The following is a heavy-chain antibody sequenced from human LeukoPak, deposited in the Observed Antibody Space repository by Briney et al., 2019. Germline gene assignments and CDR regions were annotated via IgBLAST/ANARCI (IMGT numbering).Heavy chain of an antibody. CDR3: ARVSGYDWESFYDY. CDR2: IYYNGST. J-gene: IGHJ4*02. V-gene: IGHV4-39*07. D-gene: IGHD5-12*01. CDR1: GGSISSSSYY. Sequence: PSETLSLTCTVSGGSISSSSYYWGWIRQPPGKGLEWIGSIYYNGSTYYNPSLKSRVTISVDTSKNQFSLKLSSVTAADTAMYYCARVSGYDWESFYDYWGQGSLVTVSS.